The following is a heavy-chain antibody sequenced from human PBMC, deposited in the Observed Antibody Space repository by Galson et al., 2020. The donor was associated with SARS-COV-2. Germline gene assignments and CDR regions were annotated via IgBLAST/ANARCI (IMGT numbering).Heavy chain of an antibody. CDR3: ARLVLPAAISHEYYFDY. Sequence: GASLKISCKGSGYSFTSSWIGWVRQMPGKGLEWTGIICHGDSDTRYSPSFQGQVTISADKSISTAYLQWSSLKASDTAMYYCARLVLPAAISHEYYFDYWGQGTLVTVSS. CDR2: ICHGDSDT. D-gene: IGHD2-2*01. J-gene: IGHJ4*02. V-gene: IGHV5-51*01. CDR1: GYSFTSSW.